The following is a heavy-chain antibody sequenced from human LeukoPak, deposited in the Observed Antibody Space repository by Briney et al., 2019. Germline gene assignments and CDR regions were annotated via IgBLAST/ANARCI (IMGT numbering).Heavy chain of an antibody. D-gene: IGHD2-15*01. V-gene: IGHV1-69*01. CDR3: AAYCSGGSCHGVFDY. J-gene: IGHJ4*02. Sequence: SVKVSCKASGGTFSSYAISWVRQAPGQGLEWMGGITPIFGTANYAQKFQGRVTITADESTSTAYMELSSLRSEDTAVYYCAAYCSGGSCHGVFDYWGQGTLVTVSS. CDR2: ITPIFGTA. CDR1: GGTFSSYA.